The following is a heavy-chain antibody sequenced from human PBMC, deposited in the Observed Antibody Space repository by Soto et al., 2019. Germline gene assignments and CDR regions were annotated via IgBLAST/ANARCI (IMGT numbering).Heavy chain of an antibody. CDR1: GGSISSSNW. CDR2: IYHSGST. CDR3: ARAGRGYCSGGSCYSGLYGMDV. Sequence: SETLSLTCAVSGGSISSSNWWNWVRQPPGKGLEWIGQIYHSGSTNYNPSLNSRVTISVDKSKNQFSLKLSSVTAADTAVYYCARAGRGYCSGGSCYSGLYGMDVWGQGTTVTVSS. V-gene: IGHV4-4*02. D-gene: IGHD2-15*01. J-gene: IGHJ6*02.